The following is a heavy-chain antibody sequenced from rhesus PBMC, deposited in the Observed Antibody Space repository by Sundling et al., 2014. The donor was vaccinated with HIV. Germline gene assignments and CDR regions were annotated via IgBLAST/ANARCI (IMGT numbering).Heavy chain of an antibody. J-gene: IGHJ4*01. D-gene: IGHD3-16*01. CDR3: ARGRRYYSGDYFFDY. CDR1: GGSISDYYY. V-gene: IGHV4S9*01. CDR2: IYGESAST. Sequence: QLQLQESGPGLVKPSETLSVTCAVSGGSISDYYYWNWIRQSPGKGLEWVGSIYGESASTNYNPSLKSRVAISKDTSRNQFFLNLSSVTASDTAVYYCARGRRYYSGDYFFDYWGQGVLVTVSS.